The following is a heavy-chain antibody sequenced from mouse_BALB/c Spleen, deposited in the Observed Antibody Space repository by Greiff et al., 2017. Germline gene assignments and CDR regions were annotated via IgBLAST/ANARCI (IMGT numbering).Heavy chain of an antibody. Sequence: EVKLVESGGGLVQPGGSRKLSCAASGFTFSDYGMAWVRQAPGKGPEWVAFISNLAYSIYYADTVTGRFTISRENAKNTLYLEMSSLRSEDTAMYYCARGYDYQYYFDYWGKGTTLTVSS. D-gene: IGHD2-4*01. J-gene: IGHJ2*01. V-gene: IGHV5-15*02. CDR2: ISNLAYSI. CDR3: ARGYDYQYYFDY. CDR1: GFTFSDYG.